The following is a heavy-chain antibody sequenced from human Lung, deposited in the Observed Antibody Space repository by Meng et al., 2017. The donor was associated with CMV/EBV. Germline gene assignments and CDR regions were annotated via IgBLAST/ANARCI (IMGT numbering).Heavy chain of an antibody. D-gene: IGHD3-3*01. CDR1: GGSISSYY. V-gene: IGHV4-59*01. J-gene: IGHJ4*02. Sequence: SETXSPXCTVSGGSISSYYWSWIRQFPGKGLEWIGYIYYSGSTNDNPSLKSQVTISLDTSKNQFSLKLSSVTAGDTAVYFYARVPEVTMFGRTYFDHWGRGTLVTVSS. CDR3: ARVPEVTMFGRTYFDH. CDR2: IYYSGST.